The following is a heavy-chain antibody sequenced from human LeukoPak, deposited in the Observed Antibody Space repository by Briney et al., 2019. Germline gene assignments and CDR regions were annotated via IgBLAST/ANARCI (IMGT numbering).Heavy chain of an antibody. CDR1: GFTFSSYW. V-gene: IGHV3-74*01. J-gene: IGHJ5*02. CDR3: AKDAAA. CDR2: IQSDGST. Sequence: GGSLRLSCVASGFTFSSYWMHWVRHTPGQGLMWVARIQSDGSTIYADSVQSRFTISRDNAKNSLYLQMNSLRAEDTALYYCAKDAAAWGQGTLVTVSS.